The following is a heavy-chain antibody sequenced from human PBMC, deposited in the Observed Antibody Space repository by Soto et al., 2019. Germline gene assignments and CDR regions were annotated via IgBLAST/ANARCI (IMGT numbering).Heavy chain of an antibody. Sequence: SETLSLTCTVSCGSISRGEYYWCWIRQPPGKGLEWIGYSYYSGYTYYNPSLKSRVTISVDTSKNQFSLKLSSVTAADTAVYYCARHFPDYSNPPNWFDPWGQGTLVTVSS. J-gene: IGHJ5*02. V-gene: IGHV4-30-4*01. CDR1: CGSISRGEYY. CDR3: ARHFPDYSNPPNWFDP. CDR2: SYYSGYT. D-gene: IGHD4-4*01.